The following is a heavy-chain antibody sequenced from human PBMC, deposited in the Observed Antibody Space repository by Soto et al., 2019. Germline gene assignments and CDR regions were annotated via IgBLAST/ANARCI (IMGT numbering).Heavy chain of an antibody. CDR3: ARDAGESILSIRGARYKYYGMDV. D-gene: IGHD1-26*01. Sequence: QVQLVQSGAEGRKPGASVKVSCKASGYTFTSYGISWVRQAPGQGLEWMGRINAFNGNTDDIQKFQGRVTMTTDTSTSTAYMELRSLKSDDTAVYYCARDAGESILSIRGARYKYYGMDVWGQGTTVTVSS. V-gene: IGHV1-18*01. CDR2: INAFNGNT. CDR1: GYTFTSYG. J-gene: IGHJ6*02.